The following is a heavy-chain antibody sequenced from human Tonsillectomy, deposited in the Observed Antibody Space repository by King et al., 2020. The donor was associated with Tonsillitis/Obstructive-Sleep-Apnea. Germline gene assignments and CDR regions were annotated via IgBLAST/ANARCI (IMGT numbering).Heavy chain of an antibody. CDR2: ISGSGGST. CDR3: AKDLGYDFWSGRSYGMDV. Sequence: DVQLVESGGGLVQPGGSLRLSCAASGFTFSSYAMSWVRQSPGKGLEWVSAISGSGGSTYYADSVKGRFTISRDNSKNTLYLQMNSLRAEDTAAYYCAKDLGYDFWSGRSYGMDVLGQVTTVTVSS. V-gene: IGHV3-23*04. D-gene: IGHD3-3*01. CDR1: GFTFSSYA. J-gene: IGHJ6*02.